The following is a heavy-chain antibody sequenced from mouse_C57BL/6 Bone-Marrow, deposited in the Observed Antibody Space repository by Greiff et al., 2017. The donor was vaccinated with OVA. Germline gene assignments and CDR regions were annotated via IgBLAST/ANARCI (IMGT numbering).Heavy chain of an antibody. D-gene: IGHD1-1*01. V-gene: IGHV1-72*01. J-gene: IGHJ4*01. Sequence: QVQLKQPGAELVKPGASVKLSCKASGYTFTSYWMHWVKQRPGRGLEWIGRIDPNSGGTKYNEKFKSKATLTVDKPSSTAYMQLSSLTSEDSAVYYCGGYYYGSSYDAMDYWGQGTSVTVSS. CDR3: GGYYYGSSYDAMDY. CDR1: GYTFTSYW. CDR2: IDPNSGGT.